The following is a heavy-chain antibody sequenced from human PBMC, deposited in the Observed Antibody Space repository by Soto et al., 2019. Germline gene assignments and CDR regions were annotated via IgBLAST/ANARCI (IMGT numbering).Heavy chain of an antibody. CDR1: GHTFTAYY. Sequence: GASVKVSCKVSGHTFTAYYIHWVRQAPGQGLEWMGWINPNSGDTNYAQKFQGRVTMTRDTSARTVYMELSRLRSDDTAVYYCVRGQSVLYLDLWGRGTQVTVS. J-gene: IGHJ1*01. V-gene: IGHV1-2*02. CDR3: VRGQSVLYLDL. D-gene: IGHD1-20*01. CDR2: INPNSGDT.